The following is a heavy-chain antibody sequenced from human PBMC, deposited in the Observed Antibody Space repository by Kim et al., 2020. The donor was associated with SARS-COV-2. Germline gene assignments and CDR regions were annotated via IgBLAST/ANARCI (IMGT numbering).Heavy chain of an antibody. CDR3: ARESAVAGNDY. Sequence: GGSLRLSCAASGFTLSSYEMYWVRQAPGKGLEWVSYISGSGTTIHYADYVKGRFTISRDNAKNSQYLQMNSLRAEDTAVYYCARESAVAGNDYWGQGTLVTVSS. J-gene: IGHJ4*02. CDR1: GFTLSSYE. V-gene: IGHV3-48*03. CDR2: ISGSGTTI. D-gene: IGHD6-19*01.